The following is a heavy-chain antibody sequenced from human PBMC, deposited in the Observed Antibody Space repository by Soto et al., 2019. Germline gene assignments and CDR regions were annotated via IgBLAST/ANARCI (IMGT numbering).Heavy chain of an antibody. CDR3: ARKVGDY. J-gene: IGHJ4*02. CDR1: GFTFGSYW. D-gene: IGHD1-26*01. V-gene: IGHV3-7*03. Sequence: GGSLRLSCAASGFTFGSYWMSWVRQAPGKGLEWVANIKQDGSVKYYVDSVKGRFTISRDNAENSLYLQMNSLRVEDTAVYYCARKVGDYWGQGTLVTVSS. CDR2: IKQDGSVK.